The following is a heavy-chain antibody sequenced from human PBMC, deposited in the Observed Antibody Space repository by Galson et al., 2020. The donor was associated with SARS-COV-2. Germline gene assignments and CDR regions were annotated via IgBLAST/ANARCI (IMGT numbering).Heavy chain of an antibody. D-gene: IGHD1-26*01. Sequence: KISCKASGGTFSSYAISWVRQAPGQGLEWMGGIIPILGIANYAQKFQGRVTITADKSTSTAYMELSSLRSEDTAVYYCASALVGATIDYWGQGTLVTVSS. J-gene: IGHJ4*02. V-gene: IGHV1-69*10. CDR3: ASALVGATIDY. CDR1: GGTFSSYA. CDR2: IIPILGIA.